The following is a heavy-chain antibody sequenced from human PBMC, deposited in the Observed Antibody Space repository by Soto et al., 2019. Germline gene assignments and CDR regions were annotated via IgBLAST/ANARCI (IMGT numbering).Heavy chain of an antibody. CDR2: ISGSGGST. V-gene: IGHV3-23*01. CDR1: GFTFSSYA. Sequence: EVQLLESGGGLVQPGGSLRLSCAASGFTFSSYAMSWVRQAPGKGLEWVSAISGSGGSTYYADSVKGRFTISRDNSKNTLYLQMNSLRAEDTAVYYCAKDEPGYGSGIYYYYYYGMDVWGQGTTVTVSS. D-gene: IGHD3-10*01. J-gene: IGHJ6*02. CDR3: AKDEPGYGSGIYYYYYYGMDV.